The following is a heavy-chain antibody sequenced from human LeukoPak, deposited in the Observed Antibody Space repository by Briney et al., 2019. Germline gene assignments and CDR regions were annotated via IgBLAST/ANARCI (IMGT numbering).Heavy chain of an antibody. J-gene: IGHJ4*02. CDR3: ARDPSLHYGGNSGTNDY. CDR2: IYHSGST. CDR1: GGSISSSNW. Sequence: SGTLSLTCAVSGGSISSSNWWSWVRQPPGKGLEWTGEIYHSGSTNYNPSLKSRVTISVDKSKNQFSLKLSSVTAADTAVYYCARDPSLHYGGNSGTNDYWGQGTLVTVSS. V-gene: IGHV4-4*02. D-gene: IGHD4-23*01.